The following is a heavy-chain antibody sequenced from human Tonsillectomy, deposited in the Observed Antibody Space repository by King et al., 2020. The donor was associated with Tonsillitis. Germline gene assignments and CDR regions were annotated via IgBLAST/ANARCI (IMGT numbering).Heavy chain of an antibody. V-gene: IGHV4-61*02. CDR1: GGSISSGSYY. Sequence: VQLQESGPVLVKPSQTLSLTCTVSGGSISSGSYYWSWIRQPAGNGLGWTGRNYASGNTHYNPSLKSRVTLSVDTYKKQFSLRLSSVPAAETAVYYCAREDDILTGYSYYFDYWGQGTLVTVSS. CDR3: AREDDILTGYSYYFDY. D-gene: IGHD3-9*01. CDR2: NYASGNT. J-gene: IGHJ4*02.